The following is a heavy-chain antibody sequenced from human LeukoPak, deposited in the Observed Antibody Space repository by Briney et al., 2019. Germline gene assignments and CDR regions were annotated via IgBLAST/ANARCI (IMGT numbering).Heavy chain of an antibody. CDR3: ASPGYCSGGSCFSFDY. CDR2: IIPILGIA. Sequence: ASVKVSCKASGGTFSSYAISWVRQAPGQWLEWMGRIIPILGIANYAQKFQGRVTITADKSTSTAYMELSSLRSEDTAVYYCASPGYCSGGSCFSFDYWGQGTLVTVSS. D-gene: IGHD2-15*01. CDR1: GGTFSSYA. J-gene: IGHJ4*02. V-gene: IGHV1-69*04.